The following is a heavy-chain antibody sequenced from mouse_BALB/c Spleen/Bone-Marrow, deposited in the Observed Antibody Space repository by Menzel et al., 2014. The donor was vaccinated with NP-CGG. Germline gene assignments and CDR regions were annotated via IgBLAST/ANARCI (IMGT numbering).Heavy chain of an antibody. CDR1: GYSFTGYY. V-gene: IGHV1-26*01. Sequence: EVKLMESGPDLVKPGASVKISCKASGYSFTGYYMHWVKQSHGKSLEWIGRFNPNNGGTSCNQKFKGKAILTVDKSSSTAYMELRSLTSEDSAVYCCARDYGSVGWYFDVWGAGTTVTVSS. CDR3: ARDYGSVGWYFDV. J-gene: IGHJ1*01. D-gene: IGHD1-2*01. CDR2: FNPNNGGT.